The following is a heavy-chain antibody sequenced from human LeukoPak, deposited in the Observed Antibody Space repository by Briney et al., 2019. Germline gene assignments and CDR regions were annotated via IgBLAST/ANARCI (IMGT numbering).Heavy chain of an antibody. CDR1: GGSLSSSSYY. CDR2: IYYSGST. Sequence: PSETLSLTCTVSGGSLSSSSYYWGWIRQPPGKGLEWIGSIYYSGSTYYNPSLKSRVTISVDTSKNQFSLKLSSVTAADTAVYYCARFYYGSGSPPLDYWGQGTLVTVSS. CDR3: ARFYYGSGSPPLDY. J-gene: IGHJ4*02. V-gene: IGHV4-39*07. D-gene: IGHD3-10*01.